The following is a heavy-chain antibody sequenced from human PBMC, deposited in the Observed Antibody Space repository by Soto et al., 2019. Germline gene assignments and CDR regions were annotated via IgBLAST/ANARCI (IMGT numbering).Heavy chain of an antibody. V-gene: IGHV3-48*02. J-gene: IGHJ5*02. CDR1: GFTFSSYS. CDR2: IRSGRSTI. CDR3: AREDVGATRWFDP. D-gene: IGHD1-26*01. Sequence: GGSLRLSCAASGFTFSSYSMNWVRQAPGKGLEWASYIRSGRSTIYYADSVKGRFTISRDNAKNTLYLQMNSLRDEDTAVYYFAREDVGATRWFDPWGQGTLVTVSS.